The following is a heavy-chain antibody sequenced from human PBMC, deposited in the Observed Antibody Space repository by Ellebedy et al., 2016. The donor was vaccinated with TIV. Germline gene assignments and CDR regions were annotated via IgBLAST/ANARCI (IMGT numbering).Heavy chain of an antibody. V-gene: IGHV3-7*01. CDR1: GFTFSSYW. Sequence: LSLTCXASGFTFSSYWMSWVRQAPGKGLEWVANIKQDGSEKYYVDSVKGRFTISRDNAKNSLYLQMNSLRAEDTAVYYCARDSLYYDILTGYYSKLFDYWGQGTLVTVSS. CDR2: IKQDGSEK. D-gene: IGHD3-9*01. CDR3: ARDSLYYDILTGYYSKLFDY. J-gene: IGHJ4*02.